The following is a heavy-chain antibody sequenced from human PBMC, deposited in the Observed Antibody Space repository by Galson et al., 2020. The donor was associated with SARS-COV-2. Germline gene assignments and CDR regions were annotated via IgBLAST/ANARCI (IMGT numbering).Heavy chain of an antibody. CDR3: ASEVLLGYGMDV. V-gene: IGHV3-33*01. Sequence: QLGESLKISCAASGFTFSSYGMHWVRQAPGKGLEWVAVIWYDGSNKYYADSVKGRFTISRDNSKNTLYMQMNSLRAEDTAVYYCASEVLLGYGMDVWGQGTTVTVSS. CDR2: IWYDGSNK. J-gene: IGHJ6*02. D-gene: IGHD1-1*01. CDR1: GFTFSSYG.